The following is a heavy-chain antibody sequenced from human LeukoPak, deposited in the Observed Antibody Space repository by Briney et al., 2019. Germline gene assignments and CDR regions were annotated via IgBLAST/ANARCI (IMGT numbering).Heavy chain of an antibody. J-gene: IGHJ4*02. CDR3: ARDLDSLYYFDY. V-gene: IGHV3-30-3*01. CDR1: GFTFSSYA. D-gene: IGHD3/OR15-3a*01. CDR2: ISYDGSNK. Sequence: PGRSLRLSCAASGFTFSSYAMHWVRQAPGKGLEWVAVISYDGSNKYYADSVNGRFTISRDNSKNTLYLQMNSLRAEDTAVYYCARDLDSLYYFDYWGQGTLVTVSS.